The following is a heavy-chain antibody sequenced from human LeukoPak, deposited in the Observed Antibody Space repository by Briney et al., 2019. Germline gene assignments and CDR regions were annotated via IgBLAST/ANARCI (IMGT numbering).Heavy chain of an antibody. CDR2: VYSSGST. Sequence: PSETLSLTCTVSGGSISSCYWSWIRQPPGKGLEWIGCVYSSGSTNYNPSLKGRVTISIDTSKNQFSLRLNSVTAADTAVYYCARAGPSSGWYNFDYWGQGTLVTVSS. D-gene: IGHD6-19*01. CDR1: GGSISSCY. CDR3: ARAGPSSGWYNFDY. V-gene: IGHV4-59*01. J-gene: IGHJ4*02.